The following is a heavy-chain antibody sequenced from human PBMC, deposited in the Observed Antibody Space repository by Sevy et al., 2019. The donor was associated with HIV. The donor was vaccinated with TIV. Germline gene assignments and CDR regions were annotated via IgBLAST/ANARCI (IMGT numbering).Heavy chain of an antibody. D-gene: IGHD2-8*01. V-gene: IGHV3-30*04. CDR1: GFTFPDLA. J-gene: IGHJ4*02. CDR2: ISFEGRNK. Sequence: GGSRRPSGTAPGFTFPDLAFHGVARAPAKGLKGGPIISFEGRNKRVAESGKGRFPISRDDSKSTVYLQMTSLRPEDAAVYYCARDHCTDGACFRSGYFDYWGQGTLVTVSS. CDR3: ARDHCTDGACFRSGYFDY.